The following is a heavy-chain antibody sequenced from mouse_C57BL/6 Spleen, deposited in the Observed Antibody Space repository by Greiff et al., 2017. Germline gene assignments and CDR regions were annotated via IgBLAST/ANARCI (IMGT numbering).Heavy chain of an antibody. Sequence: QVQLKQSGAELVKPGASVKLSCKASGYTFTSYWMHWVKQRPGQGLEWIGMIHPNSGSTNYNEKFKSKATLTVDKSSSTAYMQLSSLTSEDSAVYYCARGDSSGYVGFAYWGQGTLVTVSA. CDR1: GYTFTSYW. CDR2: IHPNSGST. J-gene: IGHJ3*01. V-gene: IGHV1-64*01. CDR3: ARGDSSGYVGFAY. D-gene: IGHD3-2*02.